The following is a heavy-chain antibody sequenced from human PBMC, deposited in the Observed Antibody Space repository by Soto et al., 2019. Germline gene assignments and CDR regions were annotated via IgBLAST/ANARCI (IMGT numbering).Heavy chain of an antibody. V-gene: IGHV3-23*01. CDR1: GFTFTNYA. J-gene: IGHJ3*01. Sequence: EVQLLESGGGLVQPGGSLRLSCAASGFTFTNYAMSWVRQAPGKGQEWVSTVSGGGDGTYYADSVKGRFSTSRDNSRNTVYLQMNSLRAEDTAVYYCAKKGLGTLATYCNYGDCHYAFDLWGQGTIVTVSS. D-gene: IGHD2-21*02. CDR2: VSGGGDGT. CDR3: AKKGLGTLATYCNYGDCHYAFDL.